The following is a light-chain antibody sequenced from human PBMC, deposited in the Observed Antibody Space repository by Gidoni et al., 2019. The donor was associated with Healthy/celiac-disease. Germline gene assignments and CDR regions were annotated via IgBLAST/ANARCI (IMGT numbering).Light chain of an antibody. CDR3: QQSYSTLYT. CDR1: QSISSY. V-gene: IGKV1-39*01. CDR2: AAS. J-gene: IGKJ2*01. Sequence: DIYMTHSPSSLSSSVGDRVTITCRARQSISSYLNWYQQKPGKAPKLLIYAASSLQSGVPSRFSGSGSGTDFTLTISSLQPEDFATYYCQQSYSTLYTFGQGTKLEIK.